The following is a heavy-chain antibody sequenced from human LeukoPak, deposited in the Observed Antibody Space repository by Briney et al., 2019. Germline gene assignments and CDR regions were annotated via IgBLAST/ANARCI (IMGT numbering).Heavy chain of an antibody. Sequence: PGGSLRLSCAASGFTFDDYGMSWVRQVPGKGLEWVSGISWNGLSTGYADSVRGRFTIFRENDKDSVFLQMNSLRAEDSAFYYGTXAPRGGEPVSWGQGILVTVSS. CDR1: GFTFDDYG. D-gene: IGHD3-10*01. CDR2: ISWNGLST. CDR3: TXAPRGGEPVS. V-gene: IGHV3-20*04. J-gene: IGHJ5*02.